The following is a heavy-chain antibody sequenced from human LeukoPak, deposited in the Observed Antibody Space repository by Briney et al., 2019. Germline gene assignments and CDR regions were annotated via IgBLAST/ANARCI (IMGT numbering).Heavy chain of an antibody. Sequence: GGSLRLSCAASGFTFSSYEMKWVRQAPGKGLEWVSYISSSGSTIYYADSVKGRFTISRDNAKNSLYLQMNSLRAEDTAVYYCARDMIPAAIYYYYYGMDVWGQGTTVTVSS. CDR1: GFTFSSYE. CDR3: ARDMIPAAIYYYYYGMDV. D-gene: IGHD2-2*01. CDR2: ISSSGSTI. V-gene: IGHV3-48*03. J-gene: IGHJ6*02.